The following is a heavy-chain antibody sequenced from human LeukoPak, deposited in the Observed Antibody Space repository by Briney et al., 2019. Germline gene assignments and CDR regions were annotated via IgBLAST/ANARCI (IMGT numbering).Heavy chain of an antibody. V-gene: IGHV3-23*01. CDR2: ISNSGGST. J-gene: IGHJ4*02. CDR3: AEYYFYDSSGYQQYYFDF. Sequence: GGSLRLSCAASGFTFSSYAMSWVRQAPGKGLEWVSGISNSGGSTYYADSVKGRFTISRDNSKDTLYLQMNSLRAEDTAVDYCAEYYFYDSSGYQQYYFDFWGQGTLVTVSS. D-gene: IGHD3-22*01. CDR1: GFTFSSYA.